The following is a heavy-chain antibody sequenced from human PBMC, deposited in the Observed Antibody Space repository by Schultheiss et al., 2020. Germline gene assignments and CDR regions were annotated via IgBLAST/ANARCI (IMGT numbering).Heavy chain of an antibody. CDR1: GFTFSSYW. Sequence: GGSLRLSCAASGFTFSSYWMSWVRQAPGKGLEWVANINQGGSEPYYLDSVKGRFAISRDNAKNSLYLQMNSLRAEDTAVYYCARGRDFVNYWGQGTLVTVSS. CDR3: ARGRDFVNY. D-gene: IGHD5-24*01. J-gene: IGHJ4*02. CDR2: INQGGSEP. V-gene: IGHV3-7*04.